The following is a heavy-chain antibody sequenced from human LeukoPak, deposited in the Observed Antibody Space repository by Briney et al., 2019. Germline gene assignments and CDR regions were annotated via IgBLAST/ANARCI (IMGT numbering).Heavy chain of an antibody. Sequence: PSETLSLTCAVYGGSFSGYYWSWIRQHPGKGLEWIGYIYYSGSTYYNPSLTSRVTISVDTSKNQFSLKLSSVTAADTAVYYCTRSRYCSSTSCYGMDVWGQGTTVTVSS. CDR3: TRSRYCSSTSCYGMDV. CDR2: IYYSGST. CDR1: GGSFSGYY. V-gene: IGHV4-31*11. D-gene: IGHD2-2*01. J-gene: IGHJ6*02.